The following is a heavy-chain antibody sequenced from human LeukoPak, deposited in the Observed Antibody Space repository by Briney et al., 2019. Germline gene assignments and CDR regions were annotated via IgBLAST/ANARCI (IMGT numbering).Heavy chain of an antibody. V-gene: IGHV3-21*01. D-gene: IGHD3-22*01. CDR2: ISSGSSYI. CDR1: GFTFSAFS. CDR3: ARDHPISGRILYSPHSSGYSYYFDY. J-gene: IGHJ4*02. Sequence: PGGSLRLSCAASGFTFSAFSMNWVRQAPGKGLEWVSSISSGSSYIYYADSVKGRFTISRDNAKNSLYLQMNSLRAEDTAVYYCARDHPISGRILYSPHSSGYSYYFDYWGQGTLVTVSS.